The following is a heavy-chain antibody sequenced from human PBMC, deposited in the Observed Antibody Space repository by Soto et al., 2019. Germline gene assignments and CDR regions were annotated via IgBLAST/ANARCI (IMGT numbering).Heavy chain of an antibody. J-gene: IGHJ6*02. CDR2: IIPIFGTA. CDR1: GGTFSSYA. Sequence: GASVKVSCKASGGTFSSYAISWVRQAPGQGLEWMGGIIPIFGTANYAQKFQGRVTITADESTSTAYMELSSLRSEDTAVYYCARHWGARDAIFGVVISERYYYYGMDVWGQGTTVTVSS. CDR3: ARHWGARDAIFGVVISERYYYYGMDV. V-gene: IGHV1-69*13. D-gene: IGHD3-3*01.